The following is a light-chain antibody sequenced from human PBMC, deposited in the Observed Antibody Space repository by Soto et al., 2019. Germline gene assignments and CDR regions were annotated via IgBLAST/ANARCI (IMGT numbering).Light chain of an antibody. CDR2: EDY. CDR3: QARDINTAV. Sequence: SYELTQPPSVSVSPGQTASITCSGDKLGDKFACWYQQKPGQSPVLVIYEDYKRPSGIPERFSGSNSGNTATLTISDTQAMDEADYYCQARDINTAVFGTGTKVTVL. CDR1: KLGDKF. J-gene: IGLJ1*01. V-gene: IGLV3-1*01.